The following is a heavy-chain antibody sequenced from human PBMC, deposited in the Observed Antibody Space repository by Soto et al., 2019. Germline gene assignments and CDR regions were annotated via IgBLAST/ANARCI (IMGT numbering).Heavy chain of an antibody. CDR1: GFRFSSYA. V-gene: IGHV3-30-3*01. D-gene: IGHD3-9*01. Sequence: QVQLVEAGGGVGQPGTSRRLSSAASGFRFSSYAMHWVRQAPGKGLGWVAVKTYDGSNKYYADSVKGRFTISRDNSKNTLYLQMNSLRSEYAAVYYCASAGGRLVDYWGEGTLVPVSS. J-gene: IGHJ4*02. CDR3: ASAGGRLVDY. CDR2: KTYDGSNK.